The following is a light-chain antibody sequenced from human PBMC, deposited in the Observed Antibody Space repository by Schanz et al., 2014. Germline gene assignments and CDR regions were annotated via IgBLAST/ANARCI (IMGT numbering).Light chain of an antibody. Sequence: EIVLTQSPGTLSLSPGERATLSCRASQSVSSSYLAWYQQKPGQAPRLLIYGASSRATAIPDRFSGSGSGTDFSLTISRLEPEDFAVYYCQQFHGSTWTFGQGTKVEIK. CDR2: GAS. CDR1: QSVSSSY. J-gene: IGKJ1*01. V-gene: IGKV3-20*01. CDR3: QQFHGSTWT.